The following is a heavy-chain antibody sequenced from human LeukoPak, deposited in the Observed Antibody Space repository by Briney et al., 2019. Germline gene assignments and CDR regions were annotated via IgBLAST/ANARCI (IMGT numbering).Heavy chain of an antibody. CDR1: GYTFTGYY. Sequence: GASVKVSCKASGYTFTGYYMHWVRQAPGQGLEWMGWINPNSGGTNYAQKFQGRVTMTRDTSISTAYMELSRLRSDDTAVYYCARDDSSDGYDFDYWGQGTLVPVSS. J-gene: IGHJ4*02. CDR3: ARDDSSDGYDFDY. CDR2: INPNSGGT. V-gene: IGHV1-2*02. D-gene: IGHD6-19*01.